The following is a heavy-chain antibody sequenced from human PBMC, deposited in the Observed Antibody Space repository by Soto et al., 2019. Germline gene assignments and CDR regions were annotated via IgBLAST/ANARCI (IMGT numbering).Heavy chain of an antibody. V-gene: IGHV1-18*04. CDR2: ISAYNGNT. CDR3: ARVGSSGDILHDAFDI. D-gene: IGHD3-22*01. CDR1: GYTFTSYG. J-gene: IGHJ3*02. Sequence: EASVKVSCKASGYTFTSYGISWVRQAPGQGLEWMGWISAYNGNTNYAQKLQGRVTMTTDTSTSTAYMELRSLRSDGTAVYYCARVGSSGDILHDAFDIWGQGTMVTVSS.